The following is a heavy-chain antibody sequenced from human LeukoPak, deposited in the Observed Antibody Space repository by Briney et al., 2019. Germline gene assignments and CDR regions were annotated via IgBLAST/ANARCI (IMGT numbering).Heavy chain of an antibody. CDR2: IRNKANSYIT. J-gene: IGHJ4*01. CDR1: GFSFSDHY. Sequence: GGSLRLSCVASGFSFSDHYMDWVRQAPGKGLEWVGRIRNKANSYITEYAASVEGRFTSSRDDSKSSLYLEINSLKIEDTAAYYCTRAKGDCWGQGTLVTVSS. V-gene: IGHV3-72*01. CDR3: TRAKGDC.